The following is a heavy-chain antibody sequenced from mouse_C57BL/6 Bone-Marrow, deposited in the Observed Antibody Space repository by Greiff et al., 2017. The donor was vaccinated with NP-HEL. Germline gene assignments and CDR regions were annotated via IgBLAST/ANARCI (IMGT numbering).Heavy chain of an antibody. D-gene: IGHD2-5*01. CDR2: ISYDGSN. J-gene: IGHJ4*01. V-gene: IGHV3-6*01. CDR1: GYSITSGYY. Sequence: EVKLMESGPGLVKPSQSLSLTCSVTGYSITSGYYWNWIRQFPGNKLEWMGYISYDGSNNYNPSLKNRISITRDTSKNQVFLKLNSVTTEDTATYYCARVYYSNFYAMDYWGQGTSVTVSS. CDR3: ARVYYSNFYAMDY.